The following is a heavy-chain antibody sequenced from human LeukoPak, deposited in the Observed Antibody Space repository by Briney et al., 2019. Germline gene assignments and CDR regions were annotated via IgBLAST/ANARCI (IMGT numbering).Heavy chain of an antibody. Sequence: MTGGSLRLSCAASGFTFSDHYMTWIRQAPGKGLDCVAYISSTSSYTNYADSVRGRFTISRDNAKNSLYLQMNSLRAEDTAVYYCARAPIVVDIGMDVWGQGTMVTVSS. D-gene: IGHD2-15*01. J-gene: IGHJ6*02. CDR3: ARAPIVVDIGMDV. CDR2: ISSTSSYT. CDR1: GFTFSDHY. V-gene: IGHV3-11*05.